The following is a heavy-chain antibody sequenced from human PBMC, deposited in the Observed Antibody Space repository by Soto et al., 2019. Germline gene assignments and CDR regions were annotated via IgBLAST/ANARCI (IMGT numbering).Heavy chain of an antibody. D-gene: IGHD2-15*01. J-gene: IGHJ4*02. CDR3: AKYSDSGGFDS. V-gene: IGHV3-30*18. CDR2: ISYDGVNK. Sequence: QVQLVESGGGVVQPGRSLRVSCAASGFSFSSSGMHWVRQAPGKGLEWVAVISYDGVNKYYGDSVKGRFTVSRDNSKNTVFLQMNSLRPDDTAMYYCAKYSDSGGFDSWGQGTLVTVSS. CDR1: GFSFSSSG.